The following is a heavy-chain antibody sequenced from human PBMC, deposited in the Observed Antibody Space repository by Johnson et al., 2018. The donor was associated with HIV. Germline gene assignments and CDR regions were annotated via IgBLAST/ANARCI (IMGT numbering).Heavy chain of an antibody. V-gene: IGHV3-53*01. CDR2: IYSGGST. J-gene: IGHJ3*02. CDR3: AKSSRVSTTFDAFDI. Sequence: VQLVESGGGLIQPGGSLRLSCAASGFTVSSNYMSWVRQAPGKGLEWVSVIYSGGSTYYADSVKGRFTISRDNSKNTLYLQMNSLRAEDTAVYYCAKSSRVSTTFDAFDIWGQGTMVTVSS. CDR1: GFTVSSNY. D-gene: IGHD1-26*01.